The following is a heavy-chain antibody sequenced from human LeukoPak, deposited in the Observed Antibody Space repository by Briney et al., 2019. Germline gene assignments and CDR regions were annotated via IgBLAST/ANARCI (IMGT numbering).Heavy chain of an antibody. V-gene: IGHV3-74*01. Sequence: PGGSQRLSCVGSGFTFTNYWIHWIRQVPGKGLVWVSRINGDGGGTSYADSVKGRFTISRDNAKNTVYLQMNSLRFEDTAVYYCVSGSGGRSGGDFWGQGTLVSVSS. D-gene: IGHD1-26*01. CDR2: INGDGGGT. CDR1: GFTFTNYW. CDR3: VSGSGGRSGGDF. J-gene: IGHJ4*02.